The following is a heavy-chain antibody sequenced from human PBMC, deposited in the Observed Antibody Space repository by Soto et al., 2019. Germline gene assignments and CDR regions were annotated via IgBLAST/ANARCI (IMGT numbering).Heavy chain of an antibody. CDR3: ARDRVRGVIITGSMDV. D-gene: IGHD3-10*01. Sequence: QVQLVESGGGVVQPGRSLRLSCAASGFTFSSYGMHWVRQAPGKGLEWVAVIWYDGSNKYYADSVKGRFTISRDNSKNTLYRQMNSLRAEDTAVYYCARDRVRGVIITGSMDVWGQGTTVTVSS. CDR1: GFTFSSYG. V-gene: IGHV3-33*01. CDR2: IWYDGSNK. J-gene: IGHJ6*02.